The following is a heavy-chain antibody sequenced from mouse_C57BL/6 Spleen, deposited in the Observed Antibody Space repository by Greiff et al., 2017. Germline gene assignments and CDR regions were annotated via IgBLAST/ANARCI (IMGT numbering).Heavy chain of an antibody. J-gene: IGHJ2*01. CDR1: GYAFSSYW. CDR2: IYPGDGDT. Sequence: QVQLQQSGAELVKPGASVKISCKASGYAFSSYWMNWVKQRPGKGLEWIGQIYPGDGDTNYNGKFKGKATLTADKSSSTAYMQLSSLTSEDSAVYFCARYPPLYGSRPYYFDYWGQGTTRTVSS. V-gene: IGHV1-80*01. CDR3: ARYPPLYGSRPYYFDY. D-gene: IGHD1-1*01.